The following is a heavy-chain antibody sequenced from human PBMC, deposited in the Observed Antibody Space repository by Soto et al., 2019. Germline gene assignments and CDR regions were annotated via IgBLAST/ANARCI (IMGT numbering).Heavy chain of an antibody. J-gene: IGHJ4*02. CDR2: IVSGGDNT. Sequence: PGESLRRACGVVELNRSAYAMNLGRQAPGKGLEWVSLIVSGGDNTYYAESVKGRFAISGDNSKNTLYLQMNSLRAEDTAVYYCAKRRIAARREDDWGQGTMVTVSS. V-gene: IGHV3-23*01. D-gene: IGHD6-6*01. CDR1: ELNRSAYA. CDR3: AKRRIAARREDD.